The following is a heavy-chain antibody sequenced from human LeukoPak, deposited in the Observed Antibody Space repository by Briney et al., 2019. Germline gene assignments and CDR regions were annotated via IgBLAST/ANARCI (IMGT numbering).Heavy chain of an antibody. D-gene: IGHD3-9*01. CDR3: ARGGSYYDILTGFFDY. CDR1: GFTFSSYA. V-gene: IGHV3-30*04. J-gene: IGHJ4*02. CDR2: ISYDGSNK. Sequence: GRSLRLSCAASGFTFSSYAMHWVRQAPGKGLEWVAVISYDGSNKYYADSVKGRFTISRDISKNTLYLQINSLRAEDTAVYYCARGGSYYDILTGFFDYWGQGTLVTVSS.